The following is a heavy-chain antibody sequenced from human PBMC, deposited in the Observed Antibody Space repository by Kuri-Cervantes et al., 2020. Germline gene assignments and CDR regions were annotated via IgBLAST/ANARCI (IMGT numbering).Heavy chain of an antibody. CDR2: ISSSSSTI. V-gene: IGHV3-48*01. CDR1: GFTFSSYS. Sequence: GGSLTLSCAASGFTFSSYSMNWVRQTPGKGLEWVSYISSSSSTIYYADSVKGRFTISRDNAKNSLYLQMNSLRAEDTAVYYCARDRDDAFDIWGQGTMVTVSS. J-gene: IGHJ3*02. CDR3: ARDRDDAFDI.